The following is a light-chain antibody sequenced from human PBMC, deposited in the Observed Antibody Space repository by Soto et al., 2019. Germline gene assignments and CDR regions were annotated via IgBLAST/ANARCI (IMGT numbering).Light chain of an antibody. J-gene: IGKJ1*01. CDR2: AAS. V-gene: IGKV1-39*01. CDR3: QQTYTSVAT. Sequence: DIQVTQSPSSLSDSVGDSVTLSCQTSQRVDSYIHWYQHQSGKPPKLLIYAASTLQDGVPSRFSGGGSGTAFSLIITGLQPGDSATYYCQQTYTSVATFGQGTKV. CDR1: QRVDSY.